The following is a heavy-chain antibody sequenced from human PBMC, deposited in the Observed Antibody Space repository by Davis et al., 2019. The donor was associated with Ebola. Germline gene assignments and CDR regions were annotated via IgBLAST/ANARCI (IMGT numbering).Heavy chain of an antibody. V-gene: IGHV3-23*01. D-gene: IGHD3-22*01. CDR3: ARLPQYYHDTDGDYYAWFDP. J-gene: IGHJ5*02. CDR2: ISGNGVAT. Sequence: PGGSLRLSCEASGFAFSSYAMAWVRQAPGKGPQWVSSISGNGVATPYADSARGRFTVSRDNSKTTLYLQMNSLTVEDTAVYYCARLPQYYHDTDGDYYAWFDPWGQGTLVTVSS. CDR1: GFAFSSYA.